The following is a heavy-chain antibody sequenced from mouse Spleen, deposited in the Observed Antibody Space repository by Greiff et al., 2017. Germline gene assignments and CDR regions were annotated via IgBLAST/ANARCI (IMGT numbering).Heavy chain of an antibody. CDR1: GFTFSSYA. CDR2: ISSGGGNT. Sequence: DVMLVESGGGLVKLGGSLKLSCAASGFTFSSYAMSWVRQTPEKRLEWVATISSGGGNTYYPDSVKGRFTISRDNAKNTLYLQMSSLKSEDTAMYYCARQNYYGNYYFDYWGQGTTLTVSS. J-gene: IGHJ2*01. CDR3: ARQNYYGNYYFDY. V-gene: IGHV5-9*01. D-gene: IGHD2-1*01.